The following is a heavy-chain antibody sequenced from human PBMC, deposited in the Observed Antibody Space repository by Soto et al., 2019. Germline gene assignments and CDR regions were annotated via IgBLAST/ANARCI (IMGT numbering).Heavy chain of an antibody. CDR3: ATETGLY. CDR2: IYYSGST. J-gene: IGHJ4*02. Sequence: SSETLSVTCTVSGGSISSGDYYWSWLRQPPGKGLEWIGYIYYSGSTYYNPSLKSRVTISVDTSKNQFSLKLSSVTAADTAVYYCATETGLYWGQGTLVTVSS. V-gene: IGHV4-30-4*01. CDR1: GGSISSGDYY.